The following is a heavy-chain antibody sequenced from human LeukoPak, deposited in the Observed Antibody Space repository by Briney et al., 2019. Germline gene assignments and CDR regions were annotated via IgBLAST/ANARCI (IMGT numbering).Heavy chain of an antibody. Sequence: SETLSLTCTVSGGSISSDGYYWNWIRQPPGTGLEWIGYIYHSGSTYYNPSLKSRVTISIDRSKNQFSLKLNSVTAADTAVYYCASHSRASYYYMDVWGKGTTVTVSS. CDR2: IYHSGST. V-gene: IGHV4-30-2*01. D-gene: IGHD6-6*01. CDR3: ASHSRASYYYMDV. J-gene: IGHJ6*03. CDR1: GGSISSDGYY.